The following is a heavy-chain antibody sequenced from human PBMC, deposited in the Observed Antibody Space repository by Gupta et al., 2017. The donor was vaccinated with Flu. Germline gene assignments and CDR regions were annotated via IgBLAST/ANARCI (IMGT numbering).Heavy chain of an antibody. CDR1: SYA. J-gene: IGHJ4*02. D-gene: IGHD2-21*01. CDR2: IITMFGTA. V-gene: IGHV1-69*06. CDR3: ATHPRQQIPPPFDY. Sequence: SYAISWVRQAPGQGLEWMGGIITMFGTADYAQKFQGRVTITADKSTSTAYMELNSLRSEDTAVYYCATHPRQQIPPPFDYWGQGTQVTVSS.